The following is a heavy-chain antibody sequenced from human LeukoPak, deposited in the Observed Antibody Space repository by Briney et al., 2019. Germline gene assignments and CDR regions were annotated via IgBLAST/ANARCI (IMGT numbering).Heavy chain of an antibody. CDR3: ARGNDFRNGYSFDY. CDR1: GGSISSYY. J-gene: IGHJ4*02. CDR2: IYYSGST. D-gene: IGHD3-3*01. Sequence: PSETLALTCTVSGGSISSYYWSWIRQPPGKGLEWIGYIYYSGSTTYNPSLKSRVTIAVDTSKKQFSLNLTSVTAAEPAVYYCARGNDFRNGYSFDYWGQGNLVNVSS. V-gene: IGHV4-59*12.